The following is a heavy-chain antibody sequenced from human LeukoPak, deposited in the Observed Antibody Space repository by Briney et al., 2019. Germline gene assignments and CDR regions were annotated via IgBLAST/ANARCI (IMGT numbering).Heavy chain of an antibody. D-gene: IGHD6-19*01. Sequence: SETLSLTCTVSGGSISSSSYYWGWIRQPPGKGLEWIGSIYYSGSTYYNPSLKSRVTISVDTSKNQFSLKLSSVTAADTAVYYCEGSGHRDYWGQGTLVTVSS. CDR1: GGSISSSSYY. V-gene: IGHV4-39*07. J-gene: IGHJ4*02. CDR2: IYYSGST. CDR3: EGSGHRDY.